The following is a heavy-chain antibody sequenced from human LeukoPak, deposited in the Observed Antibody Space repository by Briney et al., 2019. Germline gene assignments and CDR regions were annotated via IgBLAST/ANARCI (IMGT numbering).Heavy chain of an antibody. J-gene: IGHJ4*02. V-gene: IGHV4-38-2*02. CDR2: IYHSGST. CDR3: VRVLATTGTGIDY. D-gene: IGHD6-13*01. Sequence: SQTLSLTCTVSGYSISSGYYWSWIRQPPGKGLEWIGSIYHSGSTYYNPSLKSRVTISVDTSKNQFSLKLSSVTAADTAVYYCVRVLATTGTGIDYWGQGTLVTVSS. CDR1: GYSISSGYY.